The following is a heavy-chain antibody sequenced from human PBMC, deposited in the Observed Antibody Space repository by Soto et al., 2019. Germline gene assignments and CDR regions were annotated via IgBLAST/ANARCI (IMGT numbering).Heavy chain of an antibody. V-gene: IGHV3-23*01. CDR2: ISGSGVNT. CDR1: GVIFSNYA. Sequence: GGSLRLSCAASGVIFSNYAMSWVRQAPGKGPEWVSSISGSGVNTFYAVSVKSRITINPDTSKNQLSLQLNSVTPEDTAVYYCARQSSSNYYCGLDVWGQGTTVTVSS. D-gene: IGHD6-6*01. J-gene: IGHJ6*02. CDR3: ARQSSSNYYCGLDV.